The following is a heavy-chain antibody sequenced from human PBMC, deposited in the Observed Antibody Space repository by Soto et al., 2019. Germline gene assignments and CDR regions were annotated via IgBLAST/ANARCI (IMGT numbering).Heavy chain of an antibody. CDR1: GFTFSSFA. CDR3: ANMIGAYDYYGMDV. Sequence: PGGSLRLSCAASGFTFSSFAMSWVRQAPGKGLEWVSGISGSGVSTYYADSVNGRFTISTDNSKNTLYLQMNSLRAEDTAIYYCANMIGAYDYYGMDVWGQGTTVTVSS. V-gene: IGHV3-23*01. J-gene: IGHJ6*02. CDR2: ISGSGVST. D-gene: IGHD3-22*01.